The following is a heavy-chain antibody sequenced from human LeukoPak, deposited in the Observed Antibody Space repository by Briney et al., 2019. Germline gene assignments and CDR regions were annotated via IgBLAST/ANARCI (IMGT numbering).Heavy chain of an antibody. CDR1: GLTFGDYA. CDR2: IQARGYGGAT. V-gene: IGHV3-49*04. J-gene: IGHJ4*02. CDR3: TRAPHPRCSSNGCYLDY. Sequence: GRSLRVYCSTSGLTFGDYAMTWVRQAPGNGLQRVGFIQARGYGGATKYAASVNGRFSISRDDYQSIANLQMNDLKTEDTAVYYCTRAPHPRCSSNGCYLDYWGQGTLVTVSS. D-gene: IGHD2-2*01.